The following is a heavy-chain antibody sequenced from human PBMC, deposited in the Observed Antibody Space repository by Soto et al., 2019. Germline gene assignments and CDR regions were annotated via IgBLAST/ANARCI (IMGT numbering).Heavy chain of an antibody. Sequence: GGSLRLSCAVSGFTISTYWMLWVRQAPGKGLEWVASVNPDGSEKHYVESVKGRFAISRDNAKNTMFLQMDSLRAEDTTLYYCARGVPNYYAMDVWGQGTTVTVSS. V-gene: IGHV3-7*02. J-gene: IGHJ6*02. CDR2: VNPDGSEK. CDR1: GFTISTYW. CDR3: ARGVPNYYAMDV.